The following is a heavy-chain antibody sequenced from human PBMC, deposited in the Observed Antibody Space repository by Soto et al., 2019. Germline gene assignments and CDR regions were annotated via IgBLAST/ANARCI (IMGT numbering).Heavy chain of an antibody. V-gene: IGHV3-30*04. CDR1: GFTFNNYA. J-gene: IGHJ4*02. Sequence: GGSLRLSCAAFGFTFNNYAMNWVLQAPGKGLEWVAVISYNGSNKYYADSVKGRFTISRDNSKNTLYLQMNSLRAEDTAVYYCARDLYGDYAPDYWGQGTLVTVAS. D-gene: IGHD4-17*01. CDR3: ARDLYGDYAPDY. CDR2: ISYNGSNK.